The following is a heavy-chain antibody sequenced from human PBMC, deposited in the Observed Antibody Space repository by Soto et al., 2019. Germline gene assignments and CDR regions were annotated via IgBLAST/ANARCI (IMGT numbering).Heavy chain of an antibody. CDR3: ARAGCDFFFQAEDGIRDTVPVSAFLLNRSSDL. D-gene: IGHD2-21*01. CDR2: LSYDVSNK. V-gene: IGHV3-30-3*01. Sequence: PGKGLEWVVVLSYDVSNKYYADSVKGRFTISRDNSKNTLYLKMNSLRAEDTAVYYCARAGCDFFFQAEDGIRDTVPVSAFLLNRSSDL. J-gene: IGHJ2*01.